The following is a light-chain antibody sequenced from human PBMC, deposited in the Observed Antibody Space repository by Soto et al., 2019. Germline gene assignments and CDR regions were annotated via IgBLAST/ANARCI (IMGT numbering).Light chain of an antibody. Sequence: EIVLTQSPGTLSLSPGERATLSCRASQSVSKNFLAWYQQKPGQAPRLLISGASNRATGIPDRFSGSGSGTDFSLTIDRLEPEDFAVYFCQQYGSSPPTLGGGTKVAIK. V-gene: IGKV3-20*01. CDR1: QSVSKNF. CDR2: GAS. J-gene: IGKJ4*01. CDR3: QQYGSSPPT.